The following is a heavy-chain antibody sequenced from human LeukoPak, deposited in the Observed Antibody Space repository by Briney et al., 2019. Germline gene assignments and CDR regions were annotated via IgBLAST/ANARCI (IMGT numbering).Heavy chain of an antibody. D-gene: IGHD2-21*01. J-gene: IGHJ4*02. CDR1: GGSFSGYY. CDR2: ISYSGST. Sequence: SETLSLTCAVYGGSFSGYYWSWVRQPPGKGLEWIGYISYSGSTNYNPSLKSRVTISVDTPKNQFSLRLTSVTAADTAVYYCARGTYTGYIVVPDYWGQGTLVTVSS. CDR3: ARGTYTGYIVVPDY. V-gene: IGHV4-59*01.